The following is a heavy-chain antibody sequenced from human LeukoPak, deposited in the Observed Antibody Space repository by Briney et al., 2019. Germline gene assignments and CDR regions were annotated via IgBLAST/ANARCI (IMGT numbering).Heavy chain of an antibody. V-gene: IGHV4-38-2*01. CDR1: GYSISSGYY. CDR2: IYHSGST. CDR3: ARASIYYDSSGYYLY. Sequence: SETLSLTCAVSGYSISSGYYWGWVRQPPGKGLEWIGSIYHSGSTYYNPSLKSRVTISVDTSKNQFSLKLSSVTAADTAVYYCARASIYYDSSGYYLYWGQGTLVTVSS. D-gene: IGHD3-22*01. J-gene: IGHJ4*02.